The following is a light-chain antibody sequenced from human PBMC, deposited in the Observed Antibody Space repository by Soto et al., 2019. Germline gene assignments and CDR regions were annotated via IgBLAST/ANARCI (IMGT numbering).Light chain of an antibody. Sequence: DIQMTQSPYSVSASIGDTVTITCRASQDINVYLNWYQQKSGEVPKLLIYSASTLHSGVPSRFTGRGSETDFTLTITSLQPEDFATYYCQHGYVAPYSFGQGTKVDI. CDR1: QDINVY. V-gene: IGKV1-39*01. CDR2: SAS. CDR3: QHGYVAPYS. J-gene: IGKJ2*03.